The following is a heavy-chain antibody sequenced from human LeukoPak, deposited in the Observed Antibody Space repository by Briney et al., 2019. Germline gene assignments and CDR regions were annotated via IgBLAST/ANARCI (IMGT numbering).Heavy chain of an antibody. CDR3: TKAPRVAVAGKGS. CDR1: GFTFSNHA. D-gene: IGHD6-19*01. Sequence: GGSLRLSCATSGFTFSNHAMSWVRQAPGKGLEWVSAISGSGDTTYYADSVKGRFTISRDNFKNTLYLQISSLRAEDTAVYYCTKAPRVAVAGKGSWGQGTLVTVSS. J-gene: IGHJ5*02. CDR2: ISGSGDTT. V-gene: IGHV3-23*01.